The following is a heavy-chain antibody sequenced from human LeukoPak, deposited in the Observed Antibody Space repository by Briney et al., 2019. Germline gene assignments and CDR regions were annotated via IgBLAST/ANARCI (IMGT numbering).Heavy chain of an antibody. J-gene: IGHJ5*02. CDR2: IFYSGST. CDR3: ARDIAAALYNWFDP. V-gene: IGHV4-39*07. D-gene: IGHD6-13*01. CDR1: SGSISTSNYY. Sequence: SETLSLTCTVSSGSISTSNYYWGWVRQPPGKALEWIGNIFYSGSTYYSPSLKSRVTISLDTSRNQFSLKLNSVTAADTAVYYCARDIAAALYNWFDPWGQGTLVTVSS.